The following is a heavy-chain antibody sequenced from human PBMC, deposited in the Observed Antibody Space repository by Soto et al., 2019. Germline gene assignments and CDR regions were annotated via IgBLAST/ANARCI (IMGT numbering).Heavy chain of an antibody. V-gene: IGHV4-31*03. J-gene: IGHJ6*02. Sequence: SETLSLTCTVSGGSISSGGYYWSWIRQHPGKGLEWIGYIYYSGSTYYNPSLKSRVTISVDTSKNQFSLKLSSVTAADTAVYYCARVGSMVRGVIANYYYYYGMDVWGQGTTVTVSS. D-gene: IGHD3-10*01. CDR1: GGSISSGGYY. CDR2: IYYSGST. CDR3: ARVGSMVRGVIANYYYYYGMDV.